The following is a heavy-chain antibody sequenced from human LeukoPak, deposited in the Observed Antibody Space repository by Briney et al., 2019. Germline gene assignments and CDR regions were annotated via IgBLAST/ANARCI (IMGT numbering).Heavy chain of an antibody. CDR3: ARVHHYDSSGYYWDY. CDR1: GFTVSSNY. V-gene: IGHV3-53*01. J-gene: IGHJ4*02. Sequence: PGGSLRLSCAASGFTVSSNYMSWVRQAPGKGLEWVSVIYSGGSTYYADSVKGRLTISSDNTKNTLYLQMKSLRADDTAVYYCARVHHYDSSGYYWDYWGKGTLVTVSS. D-gene: IGHD3-22*01. CDR2: IYSGGST.